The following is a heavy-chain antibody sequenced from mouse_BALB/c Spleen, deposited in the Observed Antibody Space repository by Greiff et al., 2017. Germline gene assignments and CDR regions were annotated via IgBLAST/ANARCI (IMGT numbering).Heavy chain of an antibody. CDR3: ARVSVLRYYFDY. V-gene: IGHV1-9*01. D-gene: IGHD1-1*01. Sequence: VQLQQSGAELMKPGASVKISCKATGYTFSSYWIEWVKQRPGHGLEWIGEILPGSGSTNYNEKFKGKATFTADTSSNTAYMQLSSLTSEDSAVYYCARVSVLRYYFDYWGQGTTLTVSS. CDR2: ILPGSGST. J-gene: IGHJ2*01. CDR1: GYTFSSYW.